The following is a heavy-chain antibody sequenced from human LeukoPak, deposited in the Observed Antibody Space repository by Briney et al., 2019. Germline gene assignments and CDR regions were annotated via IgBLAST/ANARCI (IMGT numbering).Heavy chain of an antibody. CDR2: ISSSSSYI. V-gene: IGHV3-21*01. Sequence: GGSLRLSCAASGFTFSSYSMNWVRQAPGKGLEWVSSISSSSSYIYYADSVKGRFTISRDNSKNTLYLQMNSLRAEDTAVYYCAKDQRFGYSYGYPDYWGQGTLVTVSS. CDR1: GFTFSSYS. J-gene: IGHJ4*02. D-gene: IGHD5-18*01. CDR3: AKDQRFGYSYGYPDY.